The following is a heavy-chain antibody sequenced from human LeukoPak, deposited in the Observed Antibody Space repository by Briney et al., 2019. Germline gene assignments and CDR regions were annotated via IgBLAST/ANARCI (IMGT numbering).Heavy chain of an antibody. J-gene: IGHJ4*02. Sequence: SETLSLTCTVSGGSISSGDYYWSWIRQAPGKGLEWIGYIYYSGSTYYNPSLKSRVTISVDTSKNQFSLKLSSVTAADTAVYYCARACSGGSCSHLGYFDYWGQGTLVTVSS. CDR2: IYYSGST. CDR3: ARACSGGSCSHLGYFDY. D-gene: IGHD2-15*01. V-gene: IGHV4-30-4*08. CDR1: GGSISSGDYY.